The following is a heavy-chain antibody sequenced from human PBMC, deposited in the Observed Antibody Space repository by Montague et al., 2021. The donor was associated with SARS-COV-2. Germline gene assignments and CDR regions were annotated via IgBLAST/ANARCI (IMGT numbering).Heavy chain of an antibody. CDR3: ARHVWVGVLSSENAFDP. Sequence: SETLSLTCTVSGGSISSSSNYWGWIRQPPGKGLEWIGSIYYSGSTYYNSSLKSRVTISVDTSKNQFSLKLNSVTAADTAVYYCARHVWVGVLSSENAFDPWGQGTLVTVSS. D-gene: IGHD3-10*01. CDR2: IYYSGST. V-gene: IGHV4-39*01. CDR1: GGSISSSSNY. J-gene: IGHJ5*02.